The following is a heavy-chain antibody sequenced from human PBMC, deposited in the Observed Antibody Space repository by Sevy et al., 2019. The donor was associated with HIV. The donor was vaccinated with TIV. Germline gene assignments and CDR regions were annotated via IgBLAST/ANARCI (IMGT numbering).Heavy chain of an antibody. CDR3: ATVGCPNGVCYNYYYSFMDV. V-gene: IGHV3-20*04. Sequence: GGSLRLSCAASGFTLDDYGMSWVRQAPGKGLEWVSGINWTSGSIGYADSVKGRFTISRDNAKNSLYLQMKNLRAEDTALYYCATVGCPNGVCYNYYYSFMDVWGTGTTVTVSS. CDR1: GFTLDDYG. J-gene: IGHJ6*03. CDR2: INWTSGSI. D-gene: IGHD2-8*01.